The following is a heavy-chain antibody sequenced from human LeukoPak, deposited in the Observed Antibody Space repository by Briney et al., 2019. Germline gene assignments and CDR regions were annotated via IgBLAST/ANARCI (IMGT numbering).Heavy chain of an antibody. D-gene: IGHD6-13*01. V-gene: IGHV4-59*08. Sequence: SETLSLTCTVSGGSISGYYWSWIRQPPGKGLEWIGYIYYSGSTNYNPSLKSRATISVDTSKSQFSLKLSSVTAADTAIYYCARGYSSSWYYFDYWGQGTLVTVSS. CDR3: ARGYSSSWYYFDY. CDR1: GGSISGYY. CDR2: IYYSGST. J-gene: IGHJ4*02.